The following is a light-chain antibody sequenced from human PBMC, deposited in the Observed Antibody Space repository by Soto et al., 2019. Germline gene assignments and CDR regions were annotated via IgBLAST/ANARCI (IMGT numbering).Light chain of an antibody. J-gene: IGLJ3*02. V-gene: IGLV4-69*01. CDR2: LNSDGSH. CDR1: SGHSSYA. Sequence: QSVLTQSPSASASLGASVKLTCTLSSGHSSYAIEWHQQQPEQGPRYLLKLNSDGSHTKGDGIPDRFSGSSSGAERYLTISSLQSEDEADYYCQTWGTGMGVFGGGTKLTVL. CDR3: QTWGTGMGV.